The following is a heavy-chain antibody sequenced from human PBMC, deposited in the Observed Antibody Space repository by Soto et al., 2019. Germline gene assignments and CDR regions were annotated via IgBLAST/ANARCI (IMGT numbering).Heavy chain of an antibody. Sequence: QLQLQESGSVLVKPSQTLSLTCSVSGGSISSGGYSWSWIRQPPGKGLEWLGYIYHSGSTYYNPSLKSRVNISVDRSKNQFSLKLSSVTAADTAVYYCARRITMVREANPFDPWGQGTLVTVSS. D-gene: IGHD3-10*01. J-gene: IGHJ5*02. CDR3: ARRITMVREANPFDP. CDR1: GGSISSGGYS. V-gene: IGHV4-30-2*01. CDR2: IYHSGST.